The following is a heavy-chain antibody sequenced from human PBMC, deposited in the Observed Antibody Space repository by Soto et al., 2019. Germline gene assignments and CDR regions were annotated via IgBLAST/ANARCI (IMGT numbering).Heavy chain of an antibody. CDR2: TYYRSKWYK. CDR1: GDSVSSNTVA. V-gene: IGHV6-1*01. D-gene: IGHD6-19*01. J-gene: IGHJ4*02. CDR3: ARDGDYSGWSGSLDC. Sequence: QVQLQQSGPGLVKPSQTLSLTCAISGDSVSSNTVAWNWIRQSPSRGLEWLGRTYYRSKWYKDYALSVKSRITIDPDTSRNQFSLHLNSVTPADTAVYYCARDGDYSGWSGSLDCWDQGTMVTVSS.